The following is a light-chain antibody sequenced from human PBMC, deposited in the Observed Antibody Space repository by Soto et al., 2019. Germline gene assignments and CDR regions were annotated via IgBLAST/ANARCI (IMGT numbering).Light chain of an antibody. V-gene: IGKV3-20*01. CDR2: GAS. J-gene: IGKJ4*01. CDR1: QSVSSSY. CDR3: HQYDSSPLT. Sequence: EIVLTQSPGTLSLSPGERATLSCRASQSVSSSYLAWYQQKSGQAPRLLIYGASSRATGIPDRFSGSGSGTDFTLTISTLEPEDFAVYYCHQYDSSPLTFGGGTKVEIK.